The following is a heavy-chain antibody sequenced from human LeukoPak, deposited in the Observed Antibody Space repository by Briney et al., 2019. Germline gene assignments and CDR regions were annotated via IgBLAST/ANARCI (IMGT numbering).Heavy chain of an antibody. CDR1: GFTFSSYG. D-gene: IGHD6-13*01. J-gene: IGHJ4*02. Sequence: PGGSLRLSCAASGFTFSSYGMHWVRQAPGKGLEWVAIISYDGSDKYYADSVKGRFTISRDNSKNMLYLQMNSLRTEDTAVYYCAKDRGSSWYLYYFDDWGQGTLVTVSS. CDR3: AKDRGSSWYLYYFDD. CDR2: ISYDGSDK. V-gene: IGHV3-30*18.